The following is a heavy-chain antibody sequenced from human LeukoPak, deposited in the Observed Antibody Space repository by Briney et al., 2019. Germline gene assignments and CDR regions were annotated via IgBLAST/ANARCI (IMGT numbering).Heavy chain of an antibody. CDR1: GFTFSKYA. V-gene: IGHV3-23*01. J-gene: IGHJ6*02. CDR2: IRGSGDGT. Sequence: GGSLRLSCAASGFTFSKYAMMWVRQAPGKGLEWVSAIRGSGDGTEYADSVRGRFTISRDNAENSLYLQMNSLRAEDTAFYYCARAGGSRYYYAMDVWGQGTTVTVSS. CDR3: ARAGGSRYYYAMDV. D-gene: IGHD3-16*01.